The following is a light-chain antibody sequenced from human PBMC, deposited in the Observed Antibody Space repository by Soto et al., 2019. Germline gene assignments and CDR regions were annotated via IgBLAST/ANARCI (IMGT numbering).Light chain of an antibody. CDR3: QSSDSSLSGSVV. Sequence: QSVLTQPPSVSGAPGQRVTTSCTGSSSNIGARSDVHWYQQLPGTAPKLLIYGNTHRPSGVPDRFSGSKSGTSASLAITGLQAEDEADYYCQSSDSSLSGSVVFGGGTKLTVL. V-gene: IGLV1-40*01. CDR2: GNT. CDR1: SSNIGARSD. J-gene: IGLJ2*01.